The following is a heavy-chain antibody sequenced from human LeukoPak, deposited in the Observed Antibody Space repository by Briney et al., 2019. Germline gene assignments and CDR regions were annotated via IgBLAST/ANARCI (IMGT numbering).Heavy chain of an antibody. Sequence: GSLRLSCAASGFSFSTFWMSWVRQAPGKGPEWVANTKGDDSEKYYVESVQGRFTISRDNAKNSLYLHMNSLRAEDTALYYCARSGYSYALDHWGQGSLVVVSS. CDR1: GFSFSTFW. CDR3: ARSGYSYALDH. J-gene: IGHJ1*01. D-gene: IGHD5-18*01. CDR2: TKGDDSEK. V-gene: IGHV3-7*01.